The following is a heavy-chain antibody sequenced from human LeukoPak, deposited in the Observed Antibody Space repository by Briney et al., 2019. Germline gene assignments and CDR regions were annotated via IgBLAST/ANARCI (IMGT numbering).Heavy chain of an antibody. D-gene: IGHD3-22*01. V-gene: IGHV1-8*01. CDR3: ARSTYYYDSSGYSDFDY. J-gene: IGHJ4*02. CDR2: MNPNSGNT. Sequence: GASVKVSCTASGYTFTSYDINWVRQAPGQGLEWMGWMNPNSGNTGYAQKFQGRVTMTRNTSISTAYMELSSLRSEDTAVYYCARSTYYYDSSGYSDFDYWGQGTLVTVSS. CDR1: GYTFTSYD.